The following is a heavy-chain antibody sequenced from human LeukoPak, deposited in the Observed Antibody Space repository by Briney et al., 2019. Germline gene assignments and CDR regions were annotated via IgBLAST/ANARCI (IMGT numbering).Heavy chain of an antibody. CDR3: AREGRYCSGISCSPPGFDI. V-gene: IGHV4-38-2*02. Sequence: SETLSLTCSVSGYSISSGYYWGWIRQPPGKGLEWIASIYHSGNTYYNPSLKSRATMSVDTSKNHFSLNLSSVTAADTAVYYCAREGRYCSGISCSPPGFDIWGQGTMVTVSS. J-gene: IGHJ3*02. CDR2: IYHSGNT. CDR1: GYSISSGYY. D-gene: IGHD2-15*01.